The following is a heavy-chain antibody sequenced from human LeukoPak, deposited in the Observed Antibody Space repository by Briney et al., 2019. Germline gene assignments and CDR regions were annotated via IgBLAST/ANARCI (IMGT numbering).Heavy chain of an antibody. CDR3: ARRRGGRGSSSFWFDP. CDR2: IIPIFGIA. Sequence: SVRVSCKASGGTFSSYAISWVRQAPGQGLEWMGRIIPIFGIANYAQKFQGRVTITADKSTSTAYMELSSLRSEDTAVYYCARRRGGRGSSSFWFDPWGQGTLVTVSS. CDR1: GGTFSSYA. V-gene: IGHV1-69*04. D-gene: IGHD6-6*01. J-gene: IGHJ5*02.